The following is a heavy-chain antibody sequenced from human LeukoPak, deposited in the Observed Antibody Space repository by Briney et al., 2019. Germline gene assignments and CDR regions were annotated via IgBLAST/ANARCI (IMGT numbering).Heavy chain of an antibody. Sequence: GGSLRLSCAASGFSFSNYWMHWVRQTPGKGLVWVSRINTDGTSTSYADSVKGRFTISRDNAKNTLYLQVNSLRAEDTALYFCARSDSGDVDYWSQGTLVTVSS. CDR3: ARSDSGDVDY. CDR1: GFSFSNYW. D-gene: IGHD3-10*01. J-gene: IGHJ4*02. V-gene: IGHV3-74*01. CDR2: INTDGTST.